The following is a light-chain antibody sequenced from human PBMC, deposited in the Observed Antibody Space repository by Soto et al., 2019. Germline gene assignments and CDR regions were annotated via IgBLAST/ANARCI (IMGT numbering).Light chain of an antibody. J-gene: IGKJ1*01. Sequence: DIVMTQSPDSLAVSLGERATINCRSSLSLLYSPHNKNCLAWYQQKPGQPPELLLYWASTRESGVPDRFSGSGSGTDFTLTISSLQAEDVAVYYCQQYYSTPRTFGQGTKVDIK. CDR2: WAS. CDR1: LSLLYSPHNKNC. CDR3: QQYYSTPRT. V-gene: IGKV4-1*01.